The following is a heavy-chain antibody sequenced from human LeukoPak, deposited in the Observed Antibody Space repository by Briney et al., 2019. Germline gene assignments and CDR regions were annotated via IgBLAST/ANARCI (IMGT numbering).Heavy chain of an antibody. CDR2: ISGSGDSI. CDR1: GFTFSSYR. J-gene: IGHJ4*02. D-gene: IGHD2-2*01. V-gene: IGHV3-48*01. CDR3: ARVRDAYNYFHY. Sequence: GGSLRLSCAASGFTFSSYRMNWVRQAPGKGREWVSYISGSGDSIYYADSVKGRFTMSRDNAKNSLYLQMNSLRAEDTAVYYCARVRDAYNYFHYWGQGTLVTVSS.